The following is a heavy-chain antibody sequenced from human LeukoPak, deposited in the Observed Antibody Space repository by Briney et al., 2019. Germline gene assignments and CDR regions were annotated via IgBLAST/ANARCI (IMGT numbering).Heavy chain of an antibody. D-gene: IGHD1-20*01. J-gene: IGHJ6*03. Sequence: SVKVSCKASGCTFSSYAISWVRQAPGQGLEWMGGIIPIFGTANYAQKFQGRVTITADESTSTAYMELSSLRSEDTAVYYCARIDNWNYYYMDVWGKGTTVTVSS. V-gene: IGHV1-69*13. CDR3: ARIDNWNYYYMDV. CDR2: IIPIFGTA. CDR1: GCTFSSYA.